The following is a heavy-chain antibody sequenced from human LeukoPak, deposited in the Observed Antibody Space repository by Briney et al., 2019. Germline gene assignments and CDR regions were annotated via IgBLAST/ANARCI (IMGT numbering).Heavy chain of an antibody. CDR1: GFTFSSYA. V-gene: IGHV3-30-3*01. Sequence: GGSLRLSCAASGFTFSSYAMRWVRQAPGKGLEWVAVISYDGSNKYYADSVKGRFTISRDNSKNTLYLQMNSLRAEDTAVYYCARGSLYGEGDYWGQGTLVTVSS. CDR3: ARGSLYGEGDY. J-gene: IGHJ4*02. D-gene: IGHD4-17*01. CDR2: ISYDGSNK.